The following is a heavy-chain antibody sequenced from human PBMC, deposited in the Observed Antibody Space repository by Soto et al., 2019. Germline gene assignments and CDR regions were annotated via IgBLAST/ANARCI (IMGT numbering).Heavy chain of an antibody. V-gene: IGHV3-33*01. D-gene: IGHD3-22*01. J-gene: IGHJ4*02. CDR1: GFTFSSYG. CDR3: ARAYYYDSSGYYYPLDY. CDR2: IWYDGSNK. Sequence: PGGSLRLSCAASGFTFSSYGMHWVRQAPGKGLEWVAVIWYDGSNKYYADSVKGRFTISRDNSKNTLYLQMNSLRAEDTAVYYCARAYYYDSSGYYYPLDYWGQGNLVTGSS.